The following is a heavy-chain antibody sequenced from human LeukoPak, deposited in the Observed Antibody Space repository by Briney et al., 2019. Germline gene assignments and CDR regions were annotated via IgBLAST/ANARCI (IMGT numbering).Heavy chain of an antibody. D-gene: IGHD3-22*01. Sequence: PSETLSLTCTVSGGSISSYYWSWIRQPAGKGLEWVGRIYTSGSTNYNPSLKSRVTMSVDTSKNQFSLKLSSVTAADTAVYYCARETTKSGYYDSSGYYADAFDIWGQGTMVTVSS. J-gene: IGHJ3*02. CDR2: IYTSGST. CDR3: ARETTKSGYYDSSGYYADAFDI. V-gene: IGHV4-4*07. CDR1: GGSISSYY.